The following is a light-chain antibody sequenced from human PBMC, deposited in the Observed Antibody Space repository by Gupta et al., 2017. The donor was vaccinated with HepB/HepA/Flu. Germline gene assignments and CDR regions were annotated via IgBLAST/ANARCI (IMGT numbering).Light chain of an antibody. J-gene: IGLJ2*01. CDR3: AAWDDSRNSVV. V-gene: IGLV1-44*01. Sequence: QSVLLHPPSASGPPGPRVTVTCSGISSNIGSNTVNWYRRLPGTAPKLLIYSNNLRLSGVPDRFSGSKYGTSASLTISGLQAEDEADYYCAAWDDSRNSVVFGGGTKLTVL. CDR2: SNN. CDR1: SSNIGSNT.